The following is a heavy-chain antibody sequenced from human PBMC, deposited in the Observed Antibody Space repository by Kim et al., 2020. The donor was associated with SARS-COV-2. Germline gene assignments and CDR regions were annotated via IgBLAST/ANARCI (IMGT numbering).Heavy chain of an antibody. CDR1: GYTFTSYD. Sequence: ASVKVSCKTSGYTFTSYDINWVRQATGQGLEWMRWMNPNSGNTGYAQKFQGRVTMTRDTSISTAYMELSSLRSEDTAVYYCARWQANSDAFDIWGQGTMVTVSS. CDR2: MNPNSGNT. CDR3: ARWQANSDAFDI. V-gene: IGHV1-8*01. D-gene: IGHD1-7*01. J-gene: IGHJ3*02.